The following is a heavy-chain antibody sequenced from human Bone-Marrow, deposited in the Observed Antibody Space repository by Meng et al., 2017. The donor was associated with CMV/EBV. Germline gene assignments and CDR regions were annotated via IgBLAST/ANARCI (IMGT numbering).Heavy chain of an antibody. J-gene: IGHJ6*02. CDR2: VYYCGST. V-gene: IGHV4-39*01. CDR3: ASLDFWSGYYNEEYDMDV. D-gene: IGHD3-3*01. Sequence: SETLSLTCTASGCSISSSSYYWGWIGQRTGKGLEWIGSVYYCGSTYYNPSLKSRVSISVDTSKKQFSLKLSSVPAADTAVYYCASLDFWSGYYNEEYDMDVWGQGTTVTVSS. CDR1: GCSISSSSYY.